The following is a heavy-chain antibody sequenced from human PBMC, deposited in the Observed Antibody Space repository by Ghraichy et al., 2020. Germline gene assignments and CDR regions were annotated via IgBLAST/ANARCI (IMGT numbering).Heavy chain of an antibody. CDR2: ILPTGDNT. Sequence: GGSLRLSCAASGFTFSIYPMSWVRQAPGQGLELVSGILPTGDNTYQADSVKGRFTISRDNSRNTLYLQMTSLRAEDTAIYYCAKTNWRRIDGFDIWGQGTMVTVSS. V-gene: IGHV3-23*01. D-gene: IGHD7-27*01. CDR3: AKTNWRRIDGFDI. CDR1: GFTFSIYP. J-gene: IGHJ3*02.